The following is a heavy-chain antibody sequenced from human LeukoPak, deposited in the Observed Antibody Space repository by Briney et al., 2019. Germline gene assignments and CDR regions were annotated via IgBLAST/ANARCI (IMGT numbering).Heavy chain of an antibody. CDR2: ISYDGSNK. CDR3: ARDKVAMIRTETQYYYYYYMDV. CDR1: GFTFSSYA. Sequence: GGSLRLSCAASGFTFSSYAMHWVRQAPGKGLEWVAVISYDGSNKYYADSVKGRFTISRDNSKNTLYLQMNSLRAEDTAVYYCARDKVAMIRTETQYYYYYYMDVWGKGTTVTVSS. V-gene: IGHV3-30*04. D-gene: IGHD5-12*01. J-gene: IGHJ6*03.